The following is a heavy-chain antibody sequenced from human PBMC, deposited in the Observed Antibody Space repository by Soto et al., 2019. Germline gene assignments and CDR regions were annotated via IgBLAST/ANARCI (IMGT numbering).Heavy chain of an antibody. Sequence: QVQLQGSVPGLVKPSETLSLTCTVFGDSVTTYYWTWIRQPPGKGLEWIGFTSHSGSTNYNPSLKSRVTMSVDTSQNQFSLKLNSVTAADTAVYYCVTGSGSSTSDAFDIWDRGTMVTVSS. CDR3: VTGSGSSTSDAFDI. V-gene: IGHV4-59*02. CDR1: GDSVTTYY. CDR2: TSHSGST. D-gene: IGHD3-10*01. J-gene: IGHJ3*02.